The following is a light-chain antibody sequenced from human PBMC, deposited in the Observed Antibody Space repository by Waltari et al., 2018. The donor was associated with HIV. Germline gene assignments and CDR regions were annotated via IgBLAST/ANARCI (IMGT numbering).Light chain of an antibody. V-gene: IGKV3-20*01. CDR1: QRVRSSY. Sequence: EIVLPQSPGTLSLSPGARATISCRARQRVRSSYLDWSRQTPGHAPRLFICGASSRATGVPDRFSGSGSGTDFTLTISRLEPEDFAVYYCQQYGSSPYTFGQGTKLEIK. CDR2: GAS. J-gene: IGKJ2*01. CDR3: QQYGSSPYT.